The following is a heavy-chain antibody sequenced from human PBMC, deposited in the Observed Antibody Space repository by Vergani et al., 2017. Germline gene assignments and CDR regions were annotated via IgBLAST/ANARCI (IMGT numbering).Heavy chain of an antibody. CDR3: ARDRVALDY. Sequence: VQLVESGGGLVQPGRSLRLSCAASGFTFDDYAMHWVRQAPGKGLEWVAVIWYDGSNKYYADSVKGRFTISRDNSKNTLYLQMNSLRAEDTAVYYCARDRVALDYWGQGTLVTVSS. CDR2: IWYDGSNK. CDR1: GFTFDDYA. V-gene: IGHV3-33*08. J-gene: IGHJ4*02. D-gene: IGHD2-15*01.